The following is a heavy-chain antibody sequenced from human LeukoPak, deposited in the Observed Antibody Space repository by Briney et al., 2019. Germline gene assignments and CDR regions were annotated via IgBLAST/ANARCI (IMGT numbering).Heavy chain of an antibody. D-gene: IGHD3-22*01. Sequence: PGGSLRLSCAASGFTFSSYAMSWVRQAPGKGLGWVSAISGSGGSTYYADSVKGRFTISRDNSKNTLYLQMNSLRAEDTAVYYCAKDLLDYYDSSGYSDYWGQGTLVTVSS. V-gene: IGHV3-23*01. J-gene: IGHJ4*02. CDR1: GFTFSSYA. CDR2: ISGSGGST. CDR3: AKDLLDYYDSSGYSDY.